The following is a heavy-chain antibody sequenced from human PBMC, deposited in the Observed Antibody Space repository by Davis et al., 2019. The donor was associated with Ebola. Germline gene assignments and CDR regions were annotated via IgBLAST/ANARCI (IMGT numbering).Heavy chain of an antibody. V-gene: IGHV5-51*01. CDR2: IYPGDSDT. CDR1: GYSFTSYW. J-gene: IGHJ6*03. CDR3: ARPALEVAATAGDPYYYYYYMDV. Sequence: PGGSLRLSCKGSGYSFTSYWIGWVRQMPGKGLEWMGIIYPGDSDTRYSPSFQGQVTISADKSISTAYLQWSSLKASDTAMYYCARPALEVAATAGDPYYYYYYMDVWGKGTTVTVSS. D-gene: IGHD2-15*01.